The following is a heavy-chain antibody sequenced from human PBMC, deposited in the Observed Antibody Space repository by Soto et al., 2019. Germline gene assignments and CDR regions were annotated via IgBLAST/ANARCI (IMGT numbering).Heavy chain of an antibody. Sequence: QVHLVQSGAEVKKPGSSVKVSCKYSGGTFRTESINWVRQAPGQGPEWMGGILPFFGTADYAPRFQGRVTITADGATTTAYVELRSLTSQDTAVYFCARGHDYGGNSDAFDVWGQGTMVTVSS. V-gene: IGHV1-69*13. CDR1: GGTFRTES. J-gene: IGHJ3*01. D-gene: IGHD4-17*01. CDR2: ILPFFGTA. CDR3: ARGHDYGGNSDAFDV.